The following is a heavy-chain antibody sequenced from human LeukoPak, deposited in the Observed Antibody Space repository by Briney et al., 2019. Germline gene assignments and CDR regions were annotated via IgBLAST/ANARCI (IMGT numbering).Heavy chain of an antibody. CDR3: ARVDRLSTPLSDY. CDR2: INPNSGGT. D-gene: IGHD2/OR15-2a*01. V-gene: IGHV1-2*02. J-gene: IGHJ4*02. CDR1: GYTFTGYY. Sequence: ASVKVSCKASGYTFTGYYMHWVRQAPGQGLEWMGWINPNSGGTNYAQKFQGRVTMTRDTSISTAYMELSRLRSDDTAVYYCARVDRLSTPLSDYWGQGTLVTVSS.